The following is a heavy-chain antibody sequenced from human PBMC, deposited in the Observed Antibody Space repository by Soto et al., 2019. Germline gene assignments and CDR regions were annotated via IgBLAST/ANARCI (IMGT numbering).Heavy chain of an antibody. Sequence: SETLSLTCAVYCGSFSGYYWSWIRQPPGNGLEWIGEINHSGSTNHNPSLKSRVTISVDTSKNQFSLKLSSVTAAHTAVYYCARGGLRYFDWLALTGFDPWGQGTLVTVSS. V-gene: IGHV4-34*01. J-gene: IGHJ5*02. CDR2: INHSGST. CDR3: ARGGLRYFDWLALTGFDP. D-gene: IGHD3-9*01. CDR1: CGSFSGYY.